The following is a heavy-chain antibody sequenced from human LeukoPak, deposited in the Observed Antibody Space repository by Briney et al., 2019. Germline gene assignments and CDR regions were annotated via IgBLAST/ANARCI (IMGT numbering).Heavy chain of an antibody. V-gene: IGHV4-34*01. J-gene: IGHJ4*02. CDR1: GGSFSSYY. D-gene: IGHD3-3*01. CDR3: ARRLSGYYDFWSGYLYYFDY. CDR2: INHSGST. Sequence: SETLSLTCAVYGGSFSSYYWSWIRQPPGKGLEWIGEINHSGSTNYNPSLKSRVTISVDTSKNQFSLKLSSVTAADTAVYYCARRLSGYYDFWSGYLYYFDYWGQGTLVTVSS.